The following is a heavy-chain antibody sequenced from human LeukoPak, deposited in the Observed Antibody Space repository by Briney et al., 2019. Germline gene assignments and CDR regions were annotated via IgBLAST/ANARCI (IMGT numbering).Heavy chain of an antibody. CDR3: ASYCSGGSCYNPSFDY. V-gene: IGHV4-59*12. Sequence: PSETLSLTCTVSGGSISNYYWSWIRQPPGKGLEWIGYIYYSGSTNYNPSLKSRVTISVDTSKNQFSLRLSSVTAADTAVYYCASYCSGGSCYNPSFDYWGQGTLVTVSS. D-gene: IGHD2-15*01. CDR1: GGSISNYY. J-gene: IGHJ4*02. CDR2: IYYSGST.